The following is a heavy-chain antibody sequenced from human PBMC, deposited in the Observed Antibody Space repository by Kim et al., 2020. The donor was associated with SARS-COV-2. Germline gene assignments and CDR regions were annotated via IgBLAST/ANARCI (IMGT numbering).Heavy chain of an antibody. CDR1: GPSLSHYY. CDR2: ATHRKST. J-gene: IGHJ6*03. D-gene: IGHD2-21*02. CDR3: ARASSSGASYLRTIDYID. V-gene: IGHV4-34*01. Sequence: SETLSLTCGVYGPSLSHYYWTWIRQSPGKALEWIGEATHRKSTSYNPSFPSRVTISLDTSNRQFSLKLTSVTASDTAVYFCARASSSGASYLRTIDYID.